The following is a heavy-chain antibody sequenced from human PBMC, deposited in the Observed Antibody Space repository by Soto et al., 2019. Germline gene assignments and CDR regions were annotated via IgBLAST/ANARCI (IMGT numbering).Heavy chain of an antibody. Sequence: QVQLVQSGAEVKKPGATVKVSCKASGYTFTSYAMHWVRQAPGQRLEWMGWINAGNGNSKYSQKFQGRVTITRDTSASTAYMELSSLRSEDTAVHYCANALGLYYFDYWGQGTLVTVSS. CDR1: GYTFTSYA. CDR3: ANALGLYYFDY. CDR2: INAGNGNS. D-gene: IGHD3-16*01. V-gene: IGHV1-3*01. J-gene: IGHJ4*02.